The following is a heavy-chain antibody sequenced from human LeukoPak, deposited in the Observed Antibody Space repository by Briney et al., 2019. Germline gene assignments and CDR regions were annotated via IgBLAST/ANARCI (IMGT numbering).Heavy chain of an antibody. J-gene: IGHJ4*02. CDR2: LNGDGSSA. CDR3: ARVLMAGDPAGISIFDY. D-gene: IGHD3-10*01. Sequence: QPGGSLRLSCAASGFSFRSYWMHWVRQAPGKGLVWVSRLNGDGSSANYAGSVKGRFTISRDNTKNTLYLQMNSLRAEDTAVYYCARVLMAGDPAGISIFDYWGQGTLVTVSS. CDR1: GFSFRSYW. V-gene: IGHV3-74*01.